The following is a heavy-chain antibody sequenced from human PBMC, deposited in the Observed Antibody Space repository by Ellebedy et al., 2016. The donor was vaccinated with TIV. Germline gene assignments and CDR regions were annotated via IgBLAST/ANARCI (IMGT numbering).Heavy chain of an antibody. CDR1: GGSFSGYY. D-gene: IGHD2-2*01. Sequence: SETLSLTXAVYGGSFSGYYWSWIRQPPGKGLEWIGEINHSGSTNYNPSLKSRVTISVDTSKNQFSLKLSSVTAADTAVYYCATGNIVVVPAAINWFDPWGQGTLVTVSS. CDR3: ATGNIVVVPAAINWFDP. CDR2: INHSGST. V-gene: IGHV4-34*01. J-gene: IGHJ5*02.